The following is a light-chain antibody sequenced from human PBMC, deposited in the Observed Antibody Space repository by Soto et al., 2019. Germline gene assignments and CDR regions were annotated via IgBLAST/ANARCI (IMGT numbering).Light chain of an antibody. CDR3: QQYHSYWT. Sequence: DIQMTQSPSTLSVSVGDRVTITFRASQSISSWLAWYQQKPGKAPKLLIYDASSLESGVPQRFSGSGSGTEFTLTISSLQTDDFSTYYCQQYHSYWTFGQGTKVDI. CDR1: QSISSW. CDR2: DAS. J-gene: IGKJ1*01. V-gene: IGKV1-5*01.